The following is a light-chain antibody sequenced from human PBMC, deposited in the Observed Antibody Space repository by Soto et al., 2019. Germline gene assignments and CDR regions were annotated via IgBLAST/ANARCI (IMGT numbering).Light chain of an antibody. CDR2: EGS. J-gene: IGLJ3*02. Sequence: QAVVTQPATVSGSRGQSITISCTGTSSDIGTYRYVSWYQQHPGKVPKLLIYEGSERSAGVSNRFSGSKSGNTASLTISGLQVEDEADYFCCSYGGRSNWVFGGGTKVTVL. CDR1: SSDIGTYRY. CDR3: CSYGGRSNWV. V-gene: IGLV2-23*01.